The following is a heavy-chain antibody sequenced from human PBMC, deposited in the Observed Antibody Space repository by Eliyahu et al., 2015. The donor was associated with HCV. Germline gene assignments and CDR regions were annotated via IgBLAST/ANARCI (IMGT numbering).Heavy chain of an antibody. V-gene: IGHV3-49*02. CDR3: ARTTLAADHYYFDS. Sequence: RFTISRDDSKSIAYLQMNSLKTEDTAVYFCARTTLAADHYYFDSWGQGALVTVSS. D-gene: IGHD6-13*01. J-gene: IGHJ4*02.